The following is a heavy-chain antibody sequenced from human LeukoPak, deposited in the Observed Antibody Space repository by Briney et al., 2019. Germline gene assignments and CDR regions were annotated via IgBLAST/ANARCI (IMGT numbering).Heavy chain of an antibody. D-gene: IGHD3-16*01. J-gene: IGHJ3*02. Sequence: GASVKVSCKASGYTFTSYDINWVRQATGQGLEWMGWMNPNSGNTGYAQKFQGRVTITRNTSISTAYMELSSLRSEDTAVYYCARVATLGDGAFDIWGQGTMVTVSS. CDR1: GYTFTSYD. CDR3: ARVATLGDGAFDI. V-gene: IGHV1-8*01. CDR2: MNPNSGNT.